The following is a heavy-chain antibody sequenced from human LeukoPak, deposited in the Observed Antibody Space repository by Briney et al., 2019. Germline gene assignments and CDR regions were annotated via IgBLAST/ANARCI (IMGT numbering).Heavy chain of an antibody. J-gene: IGHJ3*02. CDR3: ARDGHCSGGSCYQYAFDI. Sequence: SVKVSCKASGGTFSSYAISWVRQAPGQGLEWMGGIIPIFGTANYAQKFQGRVTITADESTSTAYMELSSLRSEDTAVYYCARDGHCSGGSCYQYAFDIWGQGTMVTVSS. D-gene: IGHD2-15*01. CDR1: GGTFSSYA. V-gene: IGHV1-69*13. CDR2: IIPIFGTA.